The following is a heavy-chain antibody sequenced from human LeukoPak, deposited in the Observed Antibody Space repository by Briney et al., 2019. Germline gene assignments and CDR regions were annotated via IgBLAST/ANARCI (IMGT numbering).Heavy chain of an antibody. D-gene: IGHD6-13*01. Sequence: PGRSLRLSCAASGFTFDDYAMHWVRQAPGKGLECVSGISWKSGSIVYGDSVKVLFTISRDNAKNSLYLQMKSLRAEDTALYYCAKGEAAGIAAAGKRFDPWGQGTLVTVSS. J-gene: IGHJ5*02. CDR1: GFTFDDYA. CDR3: AKGEAAGIAAAGKRFDP. CDR2: ISWKSGSI. V-gene: IGHV3-9*01.